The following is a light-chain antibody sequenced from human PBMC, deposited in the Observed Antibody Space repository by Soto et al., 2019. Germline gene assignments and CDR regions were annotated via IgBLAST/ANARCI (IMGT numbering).Light chain of an antibody. J-gene: IGKJ1*01. CDR2: GAS. CDR1: QSVSSN. V-gene: IGKV3-15*01. CDR3: QQYNNWWT. Sequence: EIVMPQSPATLSVSPGERATLSGRASQSVSSNLAWYQQKPGQAPRLLIYGASTRATGIPARFSGSGSGTEFTLTISSLQSEDFAVDYCQQYNNWWTFGQGTKVDIK.